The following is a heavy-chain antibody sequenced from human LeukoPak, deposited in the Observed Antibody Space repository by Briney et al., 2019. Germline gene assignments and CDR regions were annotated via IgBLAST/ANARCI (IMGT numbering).Heavy chain of an antibody. CDR1: GGSIGSGGYS. D-gene: IGHD2-21*01. V-gene: IGHV4-30-2*01. Sequence: SETLSLTCTVSGGSIGSGGYSWSWIRQPPGKGLEWIGYIYHSGSTYYNPSLKSRVTISVDRSKNQFSLKLSSVTAADTAVYYGASRLADYGMDVWGQGTTVTVSS. J-gene: IGHJ6*02. CDR2: IYHSGST. CDR3: ASRLADYGMDV.